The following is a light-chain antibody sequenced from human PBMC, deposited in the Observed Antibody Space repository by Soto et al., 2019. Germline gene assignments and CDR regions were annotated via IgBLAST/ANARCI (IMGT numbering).Light chain of an antibody. J-gene: IGKJ5*01. V-gene: IGKV3-20*01. CDR1: QSPNARY. Sequence: EIVLTQSPGTLSLSPGERATLSCRASQSPNARYLAWYQVKPGKAPRLLIYEASSRATGIPDRLSGSGSGTDSTLTISRLEPEDSAVFYCQQYGSSITFGQGTRLEIK. CDR2: EAS. CDR3: QQYGSSIT.